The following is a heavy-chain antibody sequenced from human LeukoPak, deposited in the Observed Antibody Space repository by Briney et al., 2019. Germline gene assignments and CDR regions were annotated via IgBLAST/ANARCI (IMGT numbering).Heavy chain of an antibody. D-gene: IGHD2-2*01. CDR3: ATRPYLGYCSSTSCYETDY. J-gene: IGHJ4*02. Sequence: GGSLRLSCAASGFTVSSNYMSWVRQAPGKGLEWVSVIYSGGSTYYADSVKGRFTISRDNSKNTLYLQMNSRRAEDTAVYYCATRPYLGYCSSTSCYETDYWGQGTLVTVSS. CDR2: IYSGGST. V-gene: IGHV3-66*01. CDR1: GFTVSSNY.